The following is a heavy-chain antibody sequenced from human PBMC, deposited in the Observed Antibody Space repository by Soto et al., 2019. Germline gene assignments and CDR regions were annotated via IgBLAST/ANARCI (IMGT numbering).Heavy chain of an antibody. CDR3: ARGGHDFWSGPFAY. CDR1: GGSSRTYD. D-gene: IGHD3-3*01. CDR2: VDTSGST. Sequence: SETQSRTCTVSGGSSRTYDCNGIRQPAGKGLEWIGRVDTSGSTNYSPSLKSRVTMSVDTSKNQFSLKLSSVTAADTAVYYCARGGHDFWSGPFAYWGQGTLVTVSS. V-gene: IGHV4-4*07. J-gene: IGHJ4*02.